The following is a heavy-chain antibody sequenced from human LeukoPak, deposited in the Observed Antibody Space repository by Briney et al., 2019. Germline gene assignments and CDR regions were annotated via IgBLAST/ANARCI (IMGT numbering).Heavy chain of an antibody. CDR1: GFTFSSYS. V-gene: IGHV3-21*01. CDR2: ISSSSSYI. J-gene: IGHJ4*02. Sequence: PGGSLRLSCAASGFTFSSYSMNWVRQAPGKGLEWVSSISSSSSYIYYADSVKGRFTISRDNAKNSLYLQMNSLRAEDTAVYYCARGGMDDILTGYRHPLDYWGQGTLVTVSS. D-gene: IGHD3-9*01. CDR3: ARGGMDDILTGYRHPLDY.